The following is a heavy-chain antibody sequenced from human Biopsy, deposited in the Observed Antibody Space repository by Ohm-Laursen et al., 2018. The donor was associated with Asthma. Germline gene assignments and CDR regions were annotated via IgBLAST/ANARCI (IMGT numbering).Heavy chain of an antibody. V-gene: IGHV1-3*04. Sequence: ASVKASCKASGYNFISFAIHWVRQAPGQRLEWMGWVNTGNGDTKYSQKFQGRVTITRDTSASTAYMELRSLRSEDTATHYCARTYYDFLTGQVKDVFGVWGQGTMVTVSS. D-gene: IGHD3-9*01. J-gene: IGHJ3*01. CDR1: GYNFISFA. CDR3: ARTYYDFLTGQVKDVFGV. CDR2: VNTGNGDT.